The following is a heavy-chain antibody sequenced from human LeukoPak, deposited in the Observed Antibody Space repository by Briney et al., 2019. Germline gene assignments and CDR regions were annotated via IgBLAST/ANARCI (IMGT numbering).Heavy chain of an antibody. D-gene: IGHD3-16*01. CDR1: ANTFTGYY. CDR2: INPNRGGT. J-gene: IGHJ3*02. Sequence: ASVKVSCKASANTFTGYYMHWVRQAPGQGLEWMGWINPNRGGTNYAQRFHGRVTMTRDTSISTAYMQLSRLTSDDTAVYYCARLGSSDIWGQGTMVTDSS. CDR3: ARLGSSDI. V-gene: IGHV1-2*02.